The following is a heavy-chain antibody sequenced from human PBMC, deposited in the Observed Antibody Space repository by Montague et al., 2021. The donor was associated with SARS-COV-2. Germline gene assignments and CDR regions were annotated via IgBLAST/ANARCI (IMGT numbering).Heavy chain of an antibody. J-gene: IGHJ6*02. CDR2: ISDSGRT. Sequence: SEPLSLTCTVSGDSIRSYHWTWIRQPPGKGLEWIGRISDSGRTIYNPSLKSRVTISVDTSKNQFFLNLRSMVAADTAIYYCTRGRGIAAADNYYYGMDVWGPGTTVTVSS. CDR1: GDSIRSYH. V-gene: IGHV4-59*13. CDR3: TRGRGIAAADNYYYGMDV. D-gene: IGHD6-13*01.